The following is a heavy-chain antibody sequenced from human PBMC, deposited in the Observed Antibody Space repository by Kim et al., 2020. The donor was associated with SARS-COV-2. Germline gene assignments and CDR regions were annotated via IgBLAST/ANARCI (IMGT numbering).Heavy chain of an antibody. Sequence: AESVKGRLTISRENAKNSLYLQMNSLRAEDTTVYYCAREYSSSSAYYGMDVWGQGTTVTVSS. D-gene: IGHD6-6*01. CDR3: AREYSSSSAYYGMDV. V-gene: IGHV3-21*01. J-gene: IGHJ6*02.